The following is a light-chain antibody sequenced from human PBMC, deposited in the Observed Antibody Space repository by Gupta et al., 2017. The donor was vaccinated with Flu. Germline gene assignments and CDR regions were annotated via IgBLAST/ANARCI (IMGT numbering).Light chain of an antibody. J-gene: IGKJ4*01. CDR2: DAS. CDR1: QTVGSSY. V-gene: IGKV3-20*01. Sequence: EIVLTQSPGTLSLSPGERLTVSCRASQTVGSSYLAWYQQKPGQAPRLLLYDASSRATGVPDRFSGSGSGTEFTLTISRGEPEDSAMYYCQHESSSSHTFGRGTMVEI. CDR3: QHESSSSHT.